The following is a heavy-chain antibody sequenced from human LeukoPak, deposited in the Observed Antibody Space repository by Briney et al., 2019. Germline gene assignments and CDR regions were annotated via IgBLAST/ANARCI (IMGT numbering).Heavy chain of an antibody. V-gene: IGHV3-23*01. J-gene: IGHJ3*02. Sequence: GGSLRLSCEASGFTFSSYATTWVRQAPGKGLEWVSGIYASGSATHYADTVKGRFTISRDNSKNTLYLQMNSLRAEDTAVYYCAKRPRDSSGYYLGAFDMWSQGTMVTVSS. CDR2: IYASGSAT. CDR3: AKRPRDSSGYYLGAFDM. CDR1: GFTFSSYA. D-gene: IGHD3-22*01.